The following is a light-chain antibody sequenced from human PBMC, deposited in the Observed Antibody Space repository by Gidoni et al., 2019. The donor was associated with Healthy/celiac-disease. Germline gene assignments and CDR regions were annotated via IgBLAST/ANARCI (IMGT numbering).Light chain of an antibody. J-gene: IGLJ2*01. Sequence: SYARAQAPQVSVAQGQTARITVAGNNIVSKSALLYQQNPGQSPVLVVYDDIDRLSGIPARFSGANSGNSAILTIIRVEAGDVADYYCQVWDSSSDHVVFGGGTKLTVL. CDR1: NIVSKS. CDR2: DDI. CDR3: QVWDSSSDHVV. V-gene: IGLV3-21*02.